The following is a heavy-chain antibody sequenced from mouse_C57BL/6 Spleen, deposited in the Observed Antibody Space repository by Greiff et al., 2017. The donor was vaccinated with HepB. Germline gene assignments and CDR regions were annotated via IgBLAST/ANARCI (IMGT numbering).Heavy chain of an antibody. D-gene: IGHD1-1*01. V-gene: IGHV1-82*01. CDR2: IYPGDGDT. CDR3: ANLLLLDYAMDY. Sequence: VKLMESGPELVKPGASVKISCKASGYAFSSSWMNWVKQRPGKGLEWIGRIYPGDGDTNYNGKFKGKATLTADKSSSTAYMQLSSLTSEDSAVYFCANLLLLDYAMDYWGQGTSVTVSS. J-gene: IGHJ4*01. CDR1: GYAFSSSW.